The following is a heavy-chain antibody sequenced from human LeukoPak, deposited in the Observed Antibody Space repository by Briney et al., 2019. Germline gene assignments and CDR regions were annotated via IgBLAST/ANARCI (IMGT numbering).Heavy chain of an antibody. V-gene: IGHV1-18*01. Sequence: ASVKVSCKASGYTFTNYGISWVRQAPGQGLEWMGWISAYNGNTNYAQKLQGRVTITTDTSTSTAYMELRSLRSDDTAVYYCARDHAGYYDTSGCPEYWGQGTLVTVSS. J-gene: IGHJ4*02. D-gene: IGHD3-22*01. CDR1: GYTFTNYG. CDR3: ARDHAGYYDTSGCPEY. CDR2: ISAYNGNT.